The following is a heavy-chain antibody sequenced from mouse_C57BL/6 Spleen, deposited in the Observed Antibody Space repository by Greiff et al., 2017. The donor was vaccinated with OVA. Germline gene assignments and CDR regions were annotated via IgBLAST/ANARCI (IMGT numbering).Heavy chain of an antibody. CDR3: ARLEGYGGFAY. CDR2: IHPNSGST. D-gene: IGHD2-2*01. J-gene: IGHJ3*01. V-gene: IGHV1-64*01. Sequence: QVQLQQPGAELVKPGASVKLSCKASGYTFTSYWMHWVKQRPGQGLEWIGMIHPNSGSTNYNEKFKSKATLTVDKSSSTAYMQLSSLTSEDSAVYYCARLEGYGGFAYWGQGTLVTVSA. CDR1: GYTFTSYW.